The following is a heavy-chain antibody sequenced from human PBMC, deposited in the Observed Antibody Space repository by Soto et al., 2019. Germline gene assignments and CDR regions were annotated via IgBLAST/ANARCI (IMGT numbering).Heavy chain of an antibody. CDR2: ISYSGTT. V-gene: IGHV4-31*03. J-gene: IGHJ4*02. Sequence: QVQLQESGPGLVKPSQPLSLTCKVSGDSVSSGRDFWSWIRQHPGMALEWIGYISYSGTTYYTPSLRSRVSISIDTSQNQFSLRLDSVTAADTAVYYCARGRPMLGAKTFFDYWGQGTRVAVSS. D-gene: IGHD1-26*01. CDR3: ARGRPMLGAKTFFDY. CDR1: GDSVSSGRDF.